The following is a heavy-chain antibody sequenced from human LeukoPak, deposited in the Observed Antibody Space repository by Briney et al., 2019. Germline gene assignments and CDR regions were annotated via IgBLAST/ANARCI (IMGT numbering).Heavy chain of an antibody. J-gene: IGHJ4*02. CDR3: ARDFIAIARGWELDY. Sequence: ASVKVSCKASGYTFTKYYVHWVRQAPGQGLEWMGLINPSGGRTEYAQNFQGRVTMTRDTSTNTVYMELSSLRSDDTAVYYCARDFIAIARGWELDYWGQGTLVTVSS. D-gene: IGHD3-10*01. CDR1: GYTFTKYY. V-gene: IGHV1-46*01. CDR2: INPSGGRT.